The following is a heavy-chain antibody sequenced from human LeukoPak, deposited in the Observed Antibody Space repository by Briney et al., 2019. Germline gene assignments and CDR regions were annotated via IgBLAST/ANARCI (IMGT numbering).Heavy chain of an antibody. CDR3: ARAEIRHTEQWLG. CDR1: GGTFSSYA. J-gene: IGHJ4*02. D-gene: IGHD6-19*01. V-gene: IGHV1-69*05. Sequence: SVKVSCKASGGTFSSYAISWVRQAPGQGLEWVGRIIPIFGTANYAQKFQGRVTITTDESTSTAYMELSSLRSEDTAVYYCARAEIRHTEQWLGWGQGTLVTVSS. CDR2: IIPIFGTA.